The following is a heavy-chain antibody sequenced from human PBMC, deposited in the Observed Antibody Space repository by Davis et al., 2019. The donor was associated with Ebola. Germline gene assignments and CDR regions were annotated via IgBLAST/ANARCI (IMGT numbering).Heavy chain of an antibody. CDR1: SYTFTSYG. V-gene: IGHV1-18*04. Sequence: ASVKVSCNASSYTFTSYGINWVRQAPGQGLEWMGWISAYNGNTNYAQKLQGRVTMTRDTSTSTVYMELSSLRSEDTAVYYCARDIGSSSPDGMDVWGQGTTVTVSS. J-gene: IGHJ6*02. CDR3: ARDIGSSSPDGMDV. CDR2: ISAYNGNT. D-gene: IGHD6-13*01.